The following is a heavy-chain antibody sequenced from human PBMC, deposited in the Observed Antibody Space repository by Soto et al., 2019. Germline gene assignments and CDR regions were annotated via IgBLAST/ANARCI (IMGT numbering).Heavy chain of an antibody. CDR3: ARHLVVVTPYRDGMDV. Sequence: PGESLKISCKASGHSFTDYWISWVRQMPGKGLEWMARIDPSDSYTNYSPSFQGHVTISADKSISTAYLQWSSLKASDTAMYYCARHLVVVTPYRDGMDVWGQGTTVTVSS. J-gene: IGHJ6*02. CDR2: IDPSDSYT. CDR1: GHSFTDYW. V-gene: IGHV5-10-1*01. D-gene: IGHD3-22*01.